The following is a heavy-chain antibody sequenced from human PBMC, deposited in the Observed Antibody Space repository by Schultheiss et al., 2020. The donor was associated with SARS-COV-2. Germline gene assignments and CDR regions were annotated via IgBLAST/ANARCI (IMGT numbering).Heavy chain of an antibody. D-gene: IGHD2/OR15-2a*01. CDR1: GFTFSSYA. CDR3: AKAHRSTSSAFDY. CDR2: ISYDGSNK. Sequence: WGSLRLSCAASGFTFSSYAMHWVRQAPGKGLEWVAVISYDGSNKYYADSVKGRFTISRDNSKNTLYLQMNSLRAEDTAVYYCAKAHRSTSSAFDYWGQGTLVTVSS. J-gene: IGHJ4*02. V-gene: IGHV3-30-3*01.